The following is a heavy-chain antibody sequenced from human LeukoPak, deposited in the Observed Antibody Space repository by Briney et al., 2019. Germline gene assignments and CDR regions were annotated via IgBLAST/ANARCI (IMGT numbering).Heavy chain of an antibody. D-gene: IGHD5-24*01. V-gene: IGHV3-30-3*01. Sequence: GGSLRLSCAASGFTFSSYAMHWVRQAPGKGLEWVAVISYDGSNKYYADSVKGRFTISRDNSKNTLYRQMNSLRAEDTAVYYCARDHWGRWLQSIDYWGQGTLVTVSS. CDR3: ARDHWGRWLQSIDY. CDR1: GFTFSSYA. CDR2: ISYDGSNK. J-gene: IGHJ4*02.